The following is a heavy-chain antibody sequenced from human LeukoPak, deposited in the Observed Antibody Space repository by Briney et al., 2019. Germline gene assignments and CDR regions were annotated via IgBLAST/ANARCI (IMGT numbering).Heavy chain of an antibody. J-gene: IGHJ4*02. D-gene: IGHD1-26*01. CDR3: AKEGSNGDFDY. CDR1: GFTFSSYD. Sequence: GGSLRLSCAASGFTFSSYDMHWVRQAPGKGLEWVTVISYDGSNKYYGDSVKGRFTISRDNSKNMLYLKMNSLRAEDTAVYYCAKEGSNGDFDYWGQGTLVTVSS. V-gene: IGHV3-30*18. CDR2: ISYDGSNK.